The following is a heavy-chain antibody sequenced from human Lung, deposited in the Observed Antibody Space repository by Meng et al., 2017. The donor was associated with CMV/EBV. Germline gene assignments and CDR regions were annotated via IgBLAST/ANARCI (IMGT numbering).Heavy chain of an antibody. CDR3: ARVLGQLVSPYGMDV. V-gene: IGHV1-46*01. CDR1: GYTFTNYY. CDR2: INPSGGST. D-gene: IGHD6-13*01. Sequence: SVXVSXXASGYTFTNYYMHWVRQAPGQGLEWMGVINPSGGSTTYAQKFQGRLTMTRDTSTSTVYTELSSLKSEDTAMYYCARVLGQLVSPYGMDVWGQGTTVXVSS. J-gene: IGHJ6*02.